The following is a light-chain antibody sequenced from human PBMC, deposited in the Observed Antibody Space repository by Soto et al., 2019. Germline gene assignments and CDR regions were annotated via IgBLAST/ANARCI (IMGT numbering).Light chain of an antibody. V-gene: IGKV4-1*01. CDR1: QSVLSSSNNKNY. Sequence: DIVMTQSPDSLAVSLGERATIKCKSSQSVLSSSNNKNYLAWYQQKPGQPPKLLIYWASTRESGVPDRFSGSGSGTDFTLTISSLQAEDVAVYYCQQYFITPITFGQGTRLEIE. CDR3: QQYFITPIT. J-gene: IGKJ5*01. CDR2: WAS.